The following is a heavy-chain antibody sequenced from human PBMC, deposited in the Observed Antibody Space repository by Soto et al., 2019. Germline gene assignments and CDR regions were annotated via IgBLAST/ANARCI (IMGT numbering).Heavy chain of an antibody. CDR2: INYSGST. V-gene: IGHV4-34*01. CDR3: ARMNYYDTSGYPFDY. J-gene: IGHJ4*02. D-gene: IGHD3-22*01. CDR1: GGSFSGYY. Sequence: SETLSLTCAVYGGSFSGYYWSWIRQPPGKGLEWIGEINYSGSTNYNPSLKSRVTMSADTSKNQFSLKLNSVTAADTAVYYCARMNYYDTSGYPFDYWGQGMMVTVS.